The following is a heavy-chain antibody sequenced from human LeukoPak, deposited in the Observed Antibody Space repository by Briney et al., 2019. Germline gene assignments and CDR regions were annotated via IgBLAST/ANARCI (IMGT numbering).Heavy chain of an antibody. Sequence: PGGSLRLSCATSGFTFSNHAMHWVRQAPGKGLEYVSAITRNGGNTYYANSVKGRFTISRDNSKNTLYLQMGSLRAEDMAVYYRARGTCSGTTCHHTYDYWGQGTLVTVSS. J-gene: IGHJ4*02. CDR2: ITRNGGNT. D-gene: IGHD2-2*01. CDR1: GFTFSNHA. CDR3: ARGTCSGTTCHHTYDY. V-gene: IGHV3-64*01.